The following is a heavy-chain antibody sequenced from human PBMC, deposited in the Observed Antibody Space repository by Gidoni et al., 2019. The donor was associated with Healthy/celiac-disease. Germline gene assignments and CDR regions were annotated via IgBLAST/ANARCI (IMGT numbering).Heavy chain of an antibody. Sequence: SSYGMHWVRQAPGKGLEWGAVISYDGSNKYYADSVKGRFTISRDNSKNTLYLQMSSLRAEDTAVYYCAKSMPDYYGMDVWGQGTTGTVSS. J-gene: IGHJ6*02. CDR1: SSYG. CDR2: ISYDGSNK. CDR3: AKSMPDYYGMDV. D-gene: IGHD2-2*01. V-gene: IGHV3-30*18.